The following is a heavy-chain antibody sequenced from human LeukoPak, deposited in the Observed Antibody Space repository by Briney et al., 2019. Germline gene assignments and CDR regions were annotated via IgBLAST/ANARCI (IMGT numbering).Heavy chain of an antibody. Sequence: SQTLSLTCTVSGGSISSGGYYWSWIRQHPGKGLEWIGFIYYSGCTYYNPSLKSRVTISVETFKNHFSLKVSSVTAADTAVYYCARWSPYYFDYWGQGTLVTVSS. CDR1: GGSISSGGYY. CDR3: ARWSPYYFDY. D-gene: IGHD2-15*01. J-gene: IGHJ4*02. CDR2: IYYSGCT. V-gene: IGHV4-31*03.